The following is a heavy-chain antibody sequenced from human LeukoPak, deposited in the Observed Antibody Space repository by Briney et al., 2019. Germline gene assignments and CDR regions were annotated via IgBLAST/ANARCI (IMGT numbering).Heavy chain of an antibody. CDR3: TTVYCTGGNCYSGY. CDR1: GFSFSKTW. J-gene: IGHJ4*02. Sequence: GGSLRLSCAASGFSFSKTWMKWVRQAPGKGLEWVGRIKSKANGEATDYAVPVRGRFTISRDDSKNTLYLQLNSLTIEDTAVYWFTTVYCTGGNCYSGYWGQGTLVTVSS. D-gene: IGHD2-8*02. V-gene: IGHV3-15*07. CDR2: IKSKANGEAT.